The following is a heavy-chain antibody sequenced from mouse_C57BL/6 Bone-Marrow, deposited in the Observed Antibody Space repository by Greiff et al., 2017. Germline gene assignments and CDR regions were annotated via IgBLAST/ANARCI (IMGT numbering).Heavy chain of an antibody. J-gene: IGHJ1*03. V-gene: IGHV5-9*01. CDR1: GFTFSSYT. CDR2: ISGGGGNT. D-gene: IGHD1-1*01. CDR3: SRQVTTVLATKYFDV. Sequence: EVQRVESGGGLVKPGGSLKLSCAASGFTFSSYTMSWVRQTPEQRLQWVAAISGGGGNTYYPDSVKGRFTISRDNDKNILYLQMSSLRSEDTALYYCSRQVTTVLATKYFDVWGTGTTVTVSS.